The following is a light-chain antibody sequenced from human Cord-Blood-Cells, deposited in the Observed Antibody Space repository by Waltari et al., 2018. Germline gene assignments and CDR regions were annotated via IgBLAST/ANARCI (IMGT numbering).Light chain of an antibody. CDR1: SSNIGSNY. CDR3: AAWDDSLSGWV. V-gene: IGLV1-47*01. CDR2: RNN. J-gene: IGLJ3*02. Sequence: QSVLTQPPSASGTPGQRVTSSCSGSSSNIGSNYVSWYQQLPGTAPTLLIYRNNRRPSGVPDRFSGSKSGTSASLAISGLRSEDEADYYCAAWDDSLSGWVFGGGTKLTVL.